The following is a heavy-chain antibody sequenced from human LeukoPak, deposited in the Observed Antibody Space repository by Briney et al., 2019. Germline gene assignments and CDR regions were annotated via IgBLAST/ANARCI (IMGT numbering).Heavy chain of an antibody. CDR1: GFTFSSYS. CDR3: ARRAGAYSYPYDY. V-gene: IGHV3-21*04. J-gene: IGHJ4*02. CDR2: ISTSSIYI. D-gene: IGHD4/OR15-4a*01. Sequence: PGGSLRLSCAASGFTFSSYSMNWVRQAPGKGLEWVSSISTSSIYIYYADSLKGRFTISRDNSKNTLYLQMNSLRAEDTAVYYCARRAGAYSYPYDYWGQGTLVTVSS.